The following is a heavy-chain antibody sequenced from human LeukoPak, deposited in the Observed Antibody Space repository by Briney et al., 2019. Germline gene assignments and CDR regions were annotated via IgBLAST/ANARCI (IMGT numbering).Heavy chain of an antibody. Sequence: GESLKISCRGSGSHFITYWIGWARQMPGKGLEWMGIIYPGDSDTRYSPSFQGHVTISADKSISTAYLQWRSRRASDTAIYYCARRGGSLNYFDYWGQGTLVTVPS. D-gene: IGHD1-26*01. J-gene: IGHJ4*02. CDR3: ARRGGSLNYFDY. CDR1: GSHFITYW. V-gene: IGHV5-51*01. CDR2: IYPGDSDT.